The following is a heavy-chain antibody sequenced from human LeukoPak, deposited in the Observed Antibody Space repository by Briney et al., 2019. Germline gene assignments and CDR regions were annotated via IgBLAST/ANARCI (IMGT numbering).Heavy chain of an antibody. J-gene: IGHJ4*02. CDR1: GFTFSSYA. V-gene: IGHV3-23*01. D-gene: IGHD4-23*01. Sequence: GGSLRLSCAASGFTFSSYAMSWVRQAPGKGLEWVSAISGSGGSTYYADSVKGRFTISRDNSKNTLYPQMNSLRAEDTAVYYCANTLFYGGSPLDYWGQGTLVTVSS. CDR2: ISGSGGST. CDR3: ANTLFYGGSPLDY.